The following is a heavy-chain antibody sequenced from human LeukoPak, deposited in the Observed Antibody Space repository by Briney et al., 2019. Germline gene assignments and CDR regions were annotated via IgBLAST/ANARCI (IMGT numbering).Heavy chain of an antibody. CDR2: ISPSGGIT. D-gene: IGHD3-16*01. CDR3: AKDDDWGRYKH. Sequence: GGSLRLSCAASGFIFSDYYMSWVRQAPGKGLEWVSGISPSGGITYYTDSVKGRFTISRDNSKNTQSLQINSLRAEDTAVYYCAKDDDWGRYKHWGQGTLVTVSS. CDR1: GFIFSDYY. V-gene: IGHV3-23*01. J-gene: IGHJ1*01.